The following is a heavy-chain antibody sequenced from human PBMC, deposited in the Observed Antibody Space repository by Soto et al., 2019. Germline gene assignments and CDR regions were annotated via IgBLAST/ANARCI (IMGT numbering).Heavy chain of an antibody. CDR2: ISSSSSYI. CDR1: GFTCSRDN. V-gene: IGHV3-21*01. CDR3: AREPFPRWIQLGGNYYGMDV. D-gene: IGHD5-18*01. J-gene: IGHJ6*02. Sequence: PGGVPRLSCAASGFTCSRDNMNWVRQAPGKGLEWVSSISSSSSYIYYADSVKGRFTISRDNAKNSLYLQMNSLRAEDTAVYYCAREPFPRWIQLGGNYYGMDVWGQGTTVTVSS.